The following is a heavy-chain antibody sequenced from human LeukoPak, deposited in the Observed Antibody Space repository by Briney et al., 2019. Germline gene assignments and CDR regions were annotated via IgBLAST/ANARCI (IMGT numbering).Heavy chain of an antibody. CDR1: GFTFSSYG. CDR3: AKSMVRGVIITGFDY. Sequence: QPGRSLRLSCAASGFTFSSYGMHWVRQAPGKGLEWVAVISYDGSNKYYADSVKGRFTISRDNSKNTLYLQMNSLRAEDTAVYYCAKSMVRGVIITGFDYWGQGTLVTVPS. CDR2: ISYDGSNK. J-gene: IGHJ4*02. D-gene: IGHD3-10*01. V-gene: IGHV3-30*18.